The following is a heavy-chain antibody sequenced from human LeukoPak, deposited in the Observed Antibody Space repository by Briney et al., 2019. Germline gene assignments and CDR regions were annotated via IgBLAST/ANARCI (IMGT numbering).Heavy chain of an antibody. CDR2: INHSGST. J-gene: IGHJ4*02. CDR3: AGSYGSRFY. D-gene: IGHD6-13*01. CDR1: GGSFSGYY. V-gene: IGHV4-34*01. Sequence: PSETLSLTCAVYGGSFSGYYWSWIRQPPGKGLEWIGEINHSGSTNYNPSLKSRITVSVDTSKNQFSLNLSSVTAADTAVYYCAGSYGSRFYWGQGTLITVSS.